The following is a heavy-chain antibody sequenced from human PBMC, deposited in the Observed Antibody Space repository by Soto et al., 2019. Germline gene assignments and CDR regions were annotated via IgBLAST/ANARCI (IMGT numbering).Heavy chain of an antibody. CDR3: AKEGGPIYCNSPGCSAKHFDY. CDR2: ISYDGDNE. J-gene: IGHJ4*02. CDR1: GFTFSNYA. D-gene: IGHD2-2*01. Sequence: QVQLVESGGGVVQPGRSLRLSCAASGFTFSNYAMHWVRQAPGKGLEWFAIISYDGDNEYYADSVRGRFTISTDNSKNTLYLQTNNLRPEDTAVYSCAKEGGPIYCNSPGCSAKHFDYWGQGTLVTVSS. V-gene: IGHV3-30*18.